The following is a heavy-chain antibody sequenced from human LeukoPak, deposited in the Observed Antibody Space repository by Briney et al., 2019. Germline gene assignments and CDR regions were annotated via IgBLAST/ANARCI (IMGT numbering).Heavy chain of an antibody. D-gene: IGHD6-19*01. CDR2: IYTSGIT. V-gene: IGHV4-61*02. CDR3: AKSQWLRDYYYMDV. CDR1: GGSISSGTYY. Sequence: SETLSLTCTVSGGSISSGTYYWYWIRQPAGKGLEWIGRIYTSGITNYNPSLKSRVTISVDTSKNQFSLKLSSVTAADTAVYYCAKSQWLRDYYYMDVWGKGTTVTVSS. J-gene: IGHJ6*03.